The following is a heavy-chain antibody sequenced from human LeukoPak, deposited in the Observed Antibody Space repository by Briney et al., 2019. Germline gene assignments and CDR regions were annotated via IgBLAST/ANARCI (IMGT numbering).Heavy chain of an antibody. CDR3: AKEGGGSYFDY. J-gene: IGHJ4*01. CDR1: GFTFSSYG. Sequence: GGSLRLSCAASGFTFSSYGMHWVRQAPGKGLEWVAFIRYDGSNKYHADFVKGRFTISRDNSKNTLYLQMSSLRAEDTAVYYCAKEGGGSYFDYWGQEPWSPSPQ. CDR2: IRYDGSNK. D-gene: IGHD1-26*01. V-gene: IGHV3-30*02.